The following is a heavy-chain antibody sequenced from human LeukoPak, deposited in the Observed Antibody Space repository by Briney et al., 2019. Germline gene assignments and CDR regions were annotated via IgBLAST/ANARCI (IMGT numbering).Heavy chain of an antibody. CDR3: ARHKGYYYDSSGYYYFDH. CDR2: IYYSGST. J-gene: IGHJ4*02. Sequence: SETLSLTCTVSGGSISSYYWSWIRQPPGKGLGWIGYIYYSGSTNYNPSLKSRVTISVDTSKNQFSLKLSSVTAADTAVYYCARHKGYYYDSSGYYYFDHWGQGTLVTVSS. V-gene: IGHV4-59*08. CDR1: GGSISSYY. D-gene: IGHD3-22*01.